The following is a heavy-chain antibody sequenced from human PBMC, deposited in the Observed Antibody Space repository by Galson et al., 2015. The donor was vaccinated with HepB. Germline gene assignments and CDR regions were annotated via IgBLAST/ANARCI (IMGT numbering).Heavy chain of an antibody. CDR1: GYTFTSYG. Sequence: SVKVSCKASGYTFTSYGISWVRQAPGQGLEWMGWISAYNGNTNYAQKLQGRVTMTTDTSTSTAYMELRSLRSDDTAVYYCARAGANTAMPYGLDYWGQGTLVTVSS. J-gene: IGHJ4*02. D-gene: IGHD5-18*01. CDR2: ISAYNGNT. V-gene: IGHV1-18*01. CDR3: ARAGANTAMPYGLDY.